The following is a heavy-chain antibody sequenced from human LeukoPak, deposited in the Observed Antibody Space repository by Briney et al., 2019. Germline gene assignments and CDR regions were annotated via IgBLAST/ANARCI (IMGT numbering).Heavy chain of an antibody. CDR1: GFTFSSYS. J-gene: IGHJ6*03. Sequence: GGSLRLSCAASGFTFSSYSMNWVRQAPGKGLEWVAVISYDGSSKYYRDSVKGRFIISKDYSTNTLYLQMDSLRGDDTAVYYCARDGVTRRYNMYFYMDVWGKGTTVTVSS. CDR2: ISYDGSSK. CDR3: ARDGVTRRYNMYFYMDV. D-gene: IGHD1-1*01. V-gene: IGHV3-30*03.